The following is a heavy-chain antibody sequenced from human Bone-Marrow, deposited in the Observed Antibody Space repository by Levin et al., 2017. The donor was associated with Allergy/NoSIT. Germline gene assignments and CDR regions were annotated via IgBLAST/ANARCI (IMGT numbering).Heavy chain of an antibody. V-gene: IGHV1-8*01. J-gene: IGHJ2*01. Sequence: ASVKVSCKASGYTFTSYDINWVRQATGQGLEWMGWMNPNSGNTGYAQKFQGRVTMTRNTSISTAYMELSSLRSEDTAVYYCARAVDSSGYYSRPYWYFDLWGRGTLVTVSS. D-gene: IGHD3-22*01. CDR3: ARAVDSSGYYSRPYWYFDL. CDR2: MNPNSGNT. CDR1: GYTFTSYD.